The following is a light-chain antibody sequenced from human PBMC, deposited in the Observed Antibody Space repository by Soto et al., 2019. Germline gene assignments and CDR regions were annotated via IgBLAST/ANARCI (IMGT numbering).Light chain of an antibody. V-gene: IGKV1-5*03. CDR3: QQYNSYSPT. J-gene: IGKJ2*01. CDR2: KAC. Sequence: DIQMTQSPSTLSASVGDRVTITCRAIQSISSWLAWYQQKPGKAPKLLIYKACSLESGVPSRFSGSGSGTEFTLTISSRQPDDFATYCCQQYNSYSPTFGQGTKLEIK. CDR1: QSISSW.